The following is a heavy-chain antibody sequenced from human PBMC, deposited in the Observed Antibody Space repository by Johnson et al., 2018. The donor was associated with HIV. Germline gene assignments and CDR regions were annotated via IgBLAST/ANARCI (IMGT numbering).Heavy chain of an antibody. V-gene: IGHV3-30-3*01. J-gene: IGHJ3*02. CDR3: AREGNYYDSSGLGGAFDI. CDR1: GFTFSSYS. Sequence: VQLVESGGGVVQPGRSLRLSCAASGFTFSSYSMHWVRQAPGKGLEWVAVISHDGSNKYYADSVRGLFTISRDKSRNTLYLQMNSLRAEDTAVHYCAREGNYYDSSGLGGAFDIWGQGTMVTVSS. CDR2: ISHDGSNK. D-gene: IGHD3-22*01.